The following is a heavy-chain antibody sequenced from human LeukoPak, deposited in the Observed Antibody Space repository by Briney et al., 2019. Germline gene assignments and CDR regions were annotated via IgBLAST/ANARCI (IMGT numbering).Heavy chain of an antibody. CDR1: GFIFSDHY. Sequence: GGSLRLPCEGSGFIFSDHYMSWVRQAPGKGLDLVATINSGGSTLYYADSVEGRFTISRDNAKDSLYLEMNSLRVDDTAVYYCARLRGFIDYWGQGSLVTVSS. V-gene: IGHV3-11*01. J-gene: IGHJ4*02. D-gene: IGHD3-10*01. CDR3: ARLRGFIDY. CDR2: INSGGSTL.